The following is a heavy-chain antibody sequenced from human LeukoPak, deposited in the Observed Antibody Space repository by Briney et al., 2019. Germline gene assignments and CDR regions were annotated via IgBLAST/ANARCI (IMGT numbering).Heavy chain of an antibody. J-gene: IGHJ4*01. V-gene: IGHV3-23*01. CDR1: GFTFSSYA. D-gene: IGHD6-19*01. CDR3: AKDYSSGWCLDY. CDR2: ISGRGGYT. Sequence: TGGSLRLSWAASGFTFSSYAMSWVRQAPGKGLEWVSGISGRGGYTYYADSVKGRFTISRDNSKNTLYLQMNSLTVEDTAVYYCAKDYSSGWCLDYWGQGSLVTVSS.